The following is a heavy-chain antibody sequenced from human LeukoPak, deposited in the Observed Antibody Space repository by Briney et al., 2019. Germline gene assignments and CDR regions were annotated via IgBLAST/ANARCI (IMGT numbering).Heavy chain of an antibody. CDR1: GGSISSYY. D-gene: IGHD3-10*01. J-gene: IGHJ6*03. CDR3: ARGAFHGSGSYYFFNMDV. Sequence: SETLSLTCTVSGGSISSYYWSWIRQPPGKGLEWIGYIYYSGSTNYNPSLKSRVTISVDTSKNQFSLKLSSVTAADTAVYYCARGAFHGSGSYYFFNMDVWGKGTTVTISS. CDR2: IYYSGST. V-gene: IGHV4-59*01.